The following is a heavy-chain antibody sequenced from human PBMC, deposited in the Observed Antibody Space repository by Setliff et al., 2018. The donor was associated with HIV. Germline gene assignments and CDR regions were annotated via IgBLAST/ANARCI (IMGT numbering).Heavy chain of an antibody. J-gene: IGHJ4*02. Sequence: ASVKVSCKVSGSSLTELSIHWVRQTPGKGLQWMGGFDPEDGPDDGQTIYARKFQGRVTMTEDTSTDTAYMVLARLTSEDTAFYFCATVGPTGAYFHDWGQGTLVTVSS. CDR3: ATVGPTGAYFHD. CDR2: FDPEDGPDDGQT. CDR1: GSSLTELS. V-gene: IGHV1-24*01. D-gene: IGHD1-26*01.